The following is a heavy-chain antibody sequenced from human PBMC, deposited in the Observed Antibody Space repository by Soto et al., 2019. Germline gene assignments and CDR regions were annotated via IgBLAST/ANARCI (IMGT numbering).Heavy chain of an antibody. V-gene: IGHV1-2*04. CDR2: INPNSGGT. D-gene: IGHD6-13*01. CDR1: GYTFTGYY. CDR3: ARSIAAAGSVDDAFDI. Sequence: QVQLVQSGAEVKKPGASVKVSCKASGYTFTGYYMHWVRQAPGQGLEWMGWINPNSGGTNYAQKFQGCVTMTRDTSISTAYMELSRLRSDDTAVYYCARSIAAAGSVDDAFDIWGQGTMVTVSS. J-gene: IGHJ3*02.